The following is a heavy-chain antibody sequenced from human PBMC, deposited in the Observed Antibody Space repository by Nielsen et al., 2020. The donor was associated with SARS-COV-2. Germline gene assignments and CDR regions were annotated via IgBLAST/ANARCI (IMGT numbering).Heavy chain of an antibody. CDR3: ARDTPPDIYSSSWYLGAFDI. CDR2: IIPIFGTA. V-gene: IGHV1-69*01. J-gene: IGHJ3*02. Sequence: WVRQAPGQGLEWMGGIIPIFGTANYAQKFQGRVTITADESTSTAYMELSSLRSEDTAVYYCARDTPPDIYSSSWYLGAFDIWGQGTMVTVSS. D-gene: IGHD6-13*01.